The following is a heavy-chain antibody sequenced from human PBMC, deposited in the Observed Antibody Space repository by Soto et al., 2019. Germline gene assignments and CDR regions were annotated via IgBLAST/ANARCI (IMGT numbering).Heavy chain of an antibody. J-gene: IGHJ3*02. Sequence: ASVKVSCKASGYTFTGYYMHWVRQAPGQGLEWMGWINPNSGGTNYAQKFQGRVTMTRDTSISTAYMELSRLRSDDTAVYYCARVILWFGESYDAFDICGQGTMVTVS. D-gene: IGHD3-10*01. V-gene: IGHV1-2*02. CDR3: ARVILWFGESYDAFDI. CDR2: INPNSGGT. CDR1: GYTFTGYY.